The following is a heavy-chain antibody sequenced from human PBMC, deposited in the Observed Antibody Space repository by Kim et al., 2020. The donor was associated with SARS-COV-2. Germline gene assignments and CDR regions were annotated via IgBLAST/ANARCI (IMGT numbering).Heavy chain of an antibody. CDR2: ISAYNGNT. Sequence: ASVKVSCKASGYTFTSYGISWVRQAPGQGLEWMGWISAYNGNTNYAQKLQGRVTMTTDTSTSTAYMELRSLRSDDTAVYYCAREVVRGPYTRRYYYGMDVWGQGTTVTVSS. J-gene: IGHJ6*02. V-gene: IGHV1-18*04. CDR1: GYTFTSYG. D-gene: IGHD3-10*01. CDR3: AREVVRGPYTRRYYYGMDV.